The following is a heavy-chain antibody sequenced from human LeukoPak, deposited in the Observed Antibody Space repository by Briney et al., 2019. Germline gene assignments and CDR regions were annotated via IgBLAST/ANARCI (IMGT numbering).Heavy chain of an antibody. Sequence: GGSLRLSCAASGFTFSNYAMNWVRQAPGKGLEWVSTISGSGGSTYYADSVKGRFTISRDNSKNTLYLQMNSLRAEDTAVYYCAKALAAAGTVFDYWGQGTLVTVS. D-gene: IGHD6-13*01. J-gene: IGHJ4*02. CDR1: GFTFSNYA. CDR2: ISGSGGST. V-gene: IGHV3-23*01. CDR3: AKALAAAGTVFDY.